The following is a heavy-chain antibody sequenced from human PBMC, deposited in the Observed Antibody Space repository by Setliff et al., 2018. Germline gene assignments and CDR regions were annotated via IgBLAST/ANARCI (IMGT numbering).Heavy chain of an antibody. V-gene: IGHV4-34*01. J-gene: IGHJ4*02. Sequence: KPSETLSLTCAVYGGSFSGYYWSWIRQPPGKGLEWIGEINHSGSTNYNPSLKSRVTISVDTSKNQFSLKLSSVTAADTAVYYCARGFTIFGVVMCYFDYWGQGTLVTVSS. CDR1: GGSFSGYY. D-gene: IGHD3-3*01. CDR3: ARGFTIFGVVMCYFDY. CDR2: INHSGST.